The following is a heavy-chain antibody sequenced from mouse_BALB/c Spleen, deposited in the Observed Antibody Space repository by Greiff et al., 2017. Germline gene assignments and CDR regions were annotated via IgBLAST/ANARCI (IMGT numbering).Heavy chain of an antibody. J-gene: IGHJ1*01. CDR3: ARERYYGSSYWYFDV. V-gene: IGHV1S29*02. CDR1: GYTFTDYN. CDR2: INPSNGRT. D-gene: IGHD1-1*01. Sequence: VQLKESGPELVKPGASVKISCKASGYTFTDYNMHWVKQSHGKSLEWIGEINPSNGRTNYNEKFKSKATLTVDKSSSTAYMQLSSLTSEDSAVYYCARERYYGSSYWYFDVWGAGTTVTVSS.